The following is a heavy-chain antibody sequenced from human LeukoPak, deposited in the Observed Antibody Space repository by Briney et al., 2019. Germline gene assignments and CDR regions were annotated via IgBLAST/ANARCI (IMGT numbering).Heavy chain of an antibody. J-gene: IGHJ4*02. V-gene: IGHV3-11*01. CDR3: ARVPKASRWELNWGFDY. D-gene: IGHD1-26*01. CDR2: ISSSGSTI. Sequence: PGGSLRLSCAASGFTFSDYYMSWIRQAPGKGLEWVSYISSSGSTIYYADSVKGRFTISRDNAKNSLYLQMNSLRAEDTAVYYCARVPKASRWELNWGFDYWGQGTLVTVSS. CDR1: GFTFSDYY.